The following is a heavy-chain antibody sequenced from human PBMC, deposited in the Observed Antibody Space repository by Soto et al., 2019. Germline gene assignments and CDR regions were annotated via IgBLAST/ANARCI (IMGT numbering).Heavy chain of an antibody. CDR3: ARGYGSGGSCYSGVSFW. CDR1: GYTFTSYD. V-gene: IGHV1-8*01. CDR2: MNPKSGNR. D-gene: IGHD2-15*01. J-gene: IGHJ4*02. Sequence: QVQLVQSGAEVKKPGASVKVSCKASGYTFTSYDINWVRQATGQGLEWMGWMNPKSGNRGYAQKFQGRVTMTRNTSISTAYMELSSLRSEDTAVYYCARGYGSGGSCYSGVSFWWGQGTLVTVSS.